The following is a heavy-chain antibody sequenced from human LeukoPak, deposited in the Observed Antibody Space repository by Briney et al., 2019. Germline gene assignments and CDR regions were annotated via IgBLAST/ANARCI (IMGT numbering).Heavy chain of an antibody. D-gene: IGHD4/OR15-4a*01. V-gene: IGHV5-51*01. CDR1: GYIFTNYW. J-gene: IGHJ5*02. CDR2: IYTDDSDT. CDR3: VRTDYNFWFDP. Sequence: GESLKISCKGSGYIFTNYWIGWVRQMPGKSLEWMGIIYTDDSDTRYSPSFQGQVTMSVDKSISTAYLQWNSLKASDSAMYYCVRTDYNFWFDPWGQGTLVTVSA.